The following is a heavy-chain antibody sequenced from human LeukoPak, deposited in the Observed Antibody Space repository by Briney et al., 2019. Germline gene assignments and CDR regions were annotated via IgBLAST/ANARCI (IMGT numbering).Heavy chain of an antibody. CDR1: GITFDDYA. Sequence: GGSLRLSCAASGITFDDYAMHWVRQAPGKGLEWVSGISWNSGSIGYADFVKGRFTISRDNAKNSLYLEMNSLRAEDTALYYCAKVGHCSSTNCYAEFRFDYRGQGTLVTVSS. D-gene: IGHD2-2*01. CDR2: ISWNSGSI. J-gene: IGHJ4*02. CDR3: AKVGHCSSTNCYAEFRFDY. V-gene: IGHV3-9*01.